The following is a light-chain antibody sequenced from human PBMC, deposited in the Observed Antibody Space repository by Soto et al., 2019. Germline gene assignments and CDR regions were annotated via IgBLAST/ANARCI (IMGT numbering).Light chain of an antibody. CDR1: QSVSSNY. CDR3: QQYDTAPLT. V-gene: IGKV3-20*01. Sequence: EVGLTQSPGTLSLSPGDRATISCRASQSVSSNYLAWYQQKPGRAPRHLLCGAFFTATGIPDRFSGSASGTDFTITISGLEPEDFAVYYCQQYDTAPLTFGGGTRVEI. CDR2: GAF. J-gene: IGKJ4*01.